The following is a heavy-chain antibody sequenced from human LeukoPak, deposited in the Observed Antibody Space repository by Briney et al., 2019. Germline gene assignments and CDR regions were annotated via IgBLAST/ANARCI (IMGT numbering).Heavy chain of an antibody. Sequence: ASVKVSCKASGYTFTGYYMHWVRQAPGQGLEWMGWINPNSGGTNYAQKFQGWVTMTRDTSISTAYMELSRLRSEDTAVYYCARDLTARYYDSTGPGNYWGQGTLVTVSS. V-gene: IGHV1-2*04. J-gene: IGHJ4*02. CDR3: ARDLTARYYDSTGPGNY. CDR2: INPNSGGT. CDR1: GYTFTGYY. D-gene: IGHD3-22*01.